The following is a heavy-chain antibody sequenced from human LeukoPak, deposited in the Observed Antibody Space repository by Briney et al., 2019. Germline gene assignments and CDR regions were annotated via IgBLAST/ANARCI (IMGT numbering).Heavy chain of an antibody. D-gene: IGHD2-2*01. Sequence: LSLTCTVSGGSISSGGYYWSWIRQAPGTGLEWVSAISGSGGSTYYADSVKGRFTISRDNSKNTLYLQMNSLRAEDTAVYYCAKEESSYCSSTSCPSLDGYNWFDPWGQGTLVTVSS. J-gene: IGHJ5*02. CDR2: ISGSGGST. CDR1: GGSISSGGYY. CDR3: AKEESSYCSSTSCPSLDGYNWFDP. V-gene: IGHV3-23*01.